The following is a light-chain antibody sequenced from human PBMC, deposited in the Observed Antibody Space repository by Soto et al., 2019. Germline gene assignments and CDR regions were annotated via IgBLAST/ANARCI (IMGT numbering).Light chain of an antibody. CDR3: QQYNSYPWT. CDR2: DAS. V-gene: IGKV1-5*01. J-gene: IGKJ1*01. Sequence: DIQMTQSPSTLSASVGDRVTITCRASQSISSWLAWYQQKPGKAPKLLIYDASSLESGVPSRFSGSGSGTEFTLTSSRLQPDDVATYYCQQYNSYPWTFGQGTKVEIK. CDR1: QSISSW.